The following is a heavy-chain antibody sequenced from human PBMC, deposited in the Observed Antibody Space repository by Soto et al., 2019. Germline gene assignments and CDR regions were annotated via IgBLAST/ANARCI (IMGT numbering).Heavy chain of an antibody. CDR1: GFTVSSNY. J-gene: IGHJ6*02. Sequence: GGSLRLSCAASGFTVSSNYMSWVRQAPGKGLEWVSVIYSGGSTSYAESVKGRFTNSRDNSKNTMYLQMNSLRAEDTAVYYWASLPPYYGSGSSTRADYYGMDVWGQGTTVTVSS. D-gene: IGHD3-10*01. CDR3: ASLPPYYGSGSSTRADYYGMDV. CDR2: IYSGGST. V-gene: IGHV3-53*01.